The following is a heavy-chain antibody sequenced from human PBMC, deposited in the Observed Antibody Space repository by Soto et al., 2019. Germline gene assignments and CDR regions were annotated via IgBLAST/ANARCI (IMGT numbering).Heavy chain of an antibody. CDR1: GFTFRSYW. CDR3: ARVGQMGAPDY. J-gene: IGHJ4*02. D-gene: IGHD1-26*01. Sequence: GGSLRLSCAASGFTFRSYWMSWVRQAPGKGLEWVASIKQDGSDTNYADAVKGRCTISRDITKNSLYLQMYSLRAEDTAVYFCARVGQMGAPDYWGQGTLVTVSS. V-gene: IGHV3-7*02. CDR2: IKQDGSDT.